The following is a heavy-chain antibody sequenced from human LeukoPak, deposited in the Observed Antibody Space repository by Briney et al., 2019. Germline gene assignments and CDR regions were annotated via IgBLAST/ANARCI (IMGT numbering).Heavy chain of an antibody. CDR1: GFTFSSYG. CDR2: IRYDGSNK. Sequence: GSLRLSCAASGFTFSSYGMHWVRQAPGKGLEWVAFIRYDGSNKYYADSVKGRFTISRDNSKNTLYLQMNNLRAEDTAVYYCAKDRGGNGVFLLDYWGQGTLVTVSS. J-gene: IGHJ4*02. V-gene: IGHV3-30*02. D-gene: IGHD2-8*01. CDR3: AKDRGGNGVFLLDY.